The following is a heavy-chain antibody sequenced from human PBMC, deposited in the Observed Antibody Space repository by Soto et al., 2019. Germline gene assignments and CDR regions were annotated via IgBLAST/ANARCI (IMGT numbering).Heavy chain of an antibody. CDR1: GFTFSGSN. Sequence: EVQLVESGGGLVQPGGSLKLSCAASGFTFSGSNMHWVRQASGRGLEWVGRIRNKANSYATAYAASVEGRFSISRDDSKNTAYLQMNSLKTEDTAVYYCSTPTGYGYSYGSVDYWGQGTLVTVSS. V-gene: IGHV3-73*02. D-gene: IGHD5-18*01. CDR3: STPTGYGYSYGSVDY. CDR2: IRNKANSYAT. J-gene: IGHJ4*02.